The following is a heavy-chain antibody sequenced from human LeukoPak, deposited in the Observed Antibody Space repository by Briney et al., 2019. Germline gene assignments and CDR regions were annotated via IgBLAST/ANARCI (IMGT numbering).Heavy chain of an antibody. V-gene: IGHV4-39*01. J-gene: IGHJ4*02. Sequence: SETLSLTCTVSGGSISSSNYYWGWIRQPPGKGLEWIGSIYYSGSTYYNPSLKSRVTISVDTSKNQFSLKLSSVTAADTAVYYCARGPLGHFDYWGQGTLVTVSS. CDR3: ARGPLGHFDY. CDR2: IYYSGST. CDR1: GGSISSSNYY.